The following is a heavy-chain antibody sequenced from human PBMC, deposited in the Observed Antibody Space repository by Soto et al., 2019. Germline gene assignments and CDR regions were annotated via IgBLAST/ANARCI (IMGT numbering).Heavy chain of an antibody. CDR3: ATQYSSSPHYYYYYYMDV. CDR1: GGSISSYY. Sequence: PSETLSLTCTVSGGSISSYYWSWIRQPPGKGLEWIGYIYYSGSTNYNPSLKSRVTISVDTSKNQFSLKLSSVTAADTAVYYCATQYSSSPHYYYYYYMDVWGKGTTVTVSS. V-gene: IGHV4-59*01. CDR2: IYYSGST. J-gene: IGHJ6*03. D-gene: IGHD6-13*01.